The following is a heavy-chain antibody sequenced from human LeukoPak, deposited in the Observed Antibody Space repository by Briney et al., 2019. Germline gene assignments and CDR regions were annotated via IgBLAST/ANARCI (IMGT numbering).Heavy chain of an antibody. CDR3: ARVGGYYGSGSSYYYGMDV. D-gene: IGHD3-10*01. V-gene: IGHV4-39*01. CDR1: GGSISSSSYY. Sequence: SETLSLTCTVSGGSISSSSYYWGWIRQPPGKGLEWIGSIYYSGSTYYNPSLKSRVTISVDTSKNQFSLKLSSVTAADTAVYYCARVGGYYGSGSSYYYGMDVWGQGTTVTVSS. J-gene: IGHJ6*02. CDR2: IYYSGST.